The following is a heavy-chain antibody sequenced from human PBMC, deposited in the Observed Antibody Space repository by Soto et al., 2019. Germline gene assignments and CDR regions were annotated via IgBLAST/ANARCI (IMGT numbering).Heavy chain of an antibody. CDR2: ISAYNGNT. V-gene: IGHV1-18*01. CDR3: ARDLVVVVPAASYFDY. J-gene: IGHJ4*02. CDR1: GYTFTSYG. D-gene: IGHD2-2*01. Sequence: ASVKVSCKASGYTFTSYGISWVRQAPGQGLEWMGWISAYNGNTNYAQKLQGRVTMTTDTSTSTAYMELRSLRSDDTAVCYCARDLVVVVPAASYFDYWGQGTLVTVSS.